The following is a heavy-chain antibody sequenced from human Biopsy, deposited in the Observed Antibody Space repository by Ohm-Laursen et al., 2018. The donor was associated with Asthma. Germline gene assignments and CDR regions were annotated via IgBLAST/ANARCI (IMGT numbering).Heavy chain of an antibody. D-gene: IGHD3-9*01. CDR1: GYNFISFA. J-gene: IGHJ3*01. CDR3: AGTYYDFLTGQVKDVFGV. V-gene: IGHV1-3*04. CDR2: VNTGNGDT. Sequence: EASVKVSCNASGYNFISFAIHWVRQAPGQRLEWMGWVNTGNGDTKYSQKFQGRVTITRDTSASTAYMELRRLRSEDTATYYCAGTYYDFLTGQVKDVFGVWGQGTMVTVSS.